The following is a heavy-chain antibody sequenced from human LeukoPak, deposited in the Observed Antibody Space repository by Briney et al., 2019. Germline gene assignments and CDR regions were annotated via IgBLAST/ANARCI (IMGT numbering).Heavy chain of an antibody. CDR3: ARVDCSGGSCQFDP. CDR1: GFTFSSYA. Sequence: PGGSLRLSCAASGFTFSSYAMHWVRQAPGKGLEWVAVISYDGSNKYYADSVKGRFTISRDNSKNTLYLQMNSLRAEDTAVYYCARVDCSGGSCQFDPWGQGTLVTVSS. V-gene: IGHV3-30-3*01. D-gene: IGHD2-15*01. CDR2: ISYDGSNK. J-gene: IGHJ5*02.